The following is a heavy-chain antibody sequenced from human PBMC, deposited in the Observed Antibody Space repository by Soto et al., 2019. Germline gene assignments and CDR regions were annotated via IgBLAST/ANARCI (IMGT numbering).Heavy chain of an antibody. V-gene: IGHV3-23*01. CDR2: ISGSGGST. Sequence: GGSLRLSCTASGFTFSSYAMSWVRQAPGKGLEWVSAISGSGGSTYYADSVKGRFTISRDNSKNTLYLQMNSLRAEDTAVYYCAKGTTVVTYNWFDPWGQGTLVTVSS. CDR3: AKGTTVVTYNWFDP. D-gene: IGHD4-17*01. CDR1: GFTFSSYA. J-gene: IGHJ5*02.